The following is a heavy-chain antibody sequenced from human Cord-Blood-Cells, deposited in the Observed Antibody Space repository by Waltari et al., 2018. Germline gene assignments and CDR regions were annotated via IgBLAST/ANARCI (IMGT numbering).Heavy chain of an antibody. CDR1: VFTCSIYA. CDR3: ARDGREWYGDYWFDP. J-gene: IGHJ5*02. V-gene: IGHV3-30-3*01. Sequence: QVQLVESGGGLVQPGRSLRHSCAASVFTCSIYAMHWVRQAPGKGLEWVAVISYDGSNKYYADSVKGRFTISRDNSKNTLYLQMNSLRAEDTAVYYCARDGREWYGDYWFDPWGQGTLVTVSS. D-gene: IGHD4-17*01. CDR2: ISYDGSNK.